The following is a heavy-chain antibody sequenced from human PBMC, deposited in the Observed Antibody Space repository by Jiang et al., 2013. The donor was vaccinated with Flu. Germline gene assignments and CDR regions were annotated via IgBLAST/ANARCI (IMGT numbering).Heavy chain of an antibody. J-gene: IGHJ4*02. D-gene: IGHD5-18*01. CDR2: ISGSGGST. CDR1: GFTFSSYA. V-gene: IGHV3-23*01. Sequence: QLLESGGGLVQPGGSLRLSCAASGFTFSSYAMSWVRQAPGKGLEWVSSISGSGGSTNYADSVKGRFTISRDNFKNTLYLQMNSLRAEDTAVYYCAKDRAGSYGRNFDCWGQGTLVTVPS. CDR3: AKDRAGSYGRNFDC.